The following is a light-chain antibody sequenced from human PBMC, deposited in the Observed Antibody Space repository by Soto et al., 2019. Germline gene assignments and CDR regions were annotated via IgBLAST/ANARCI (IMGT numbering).Light chain of an antibody. J-gene: IGLJ1*01. Sequence: QSALTQPPSASGIPGQRVTISCSGSSSNIGSNTVNWYQQLPGTAPKLLIYSNNQRPSGVPDRFPGSKSGTSASLAISGLQSEDEADYYCAAWDDSLNGRYVFGAGTKVTVL. CDR1: SSNIGSNT. CDR3: AAWDDSLNGRYV. V-gene: IGLV1-44*01. CDR2: SNN.